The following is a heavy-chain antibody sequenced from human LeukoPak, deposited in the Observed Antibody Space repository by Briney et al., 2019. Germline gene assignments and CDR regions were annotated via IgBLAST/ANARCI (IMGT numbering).Heavy chain of an antibody. D-gene: IGHD3-22*01. J-gene: IGHJ4*02. Sequence: ASVKVSCKASGGTFSSYAISWVRQAPGQGLEWMGWMNPNSGNTGYAQKFQGRVTMTRNTSISTAYMELSSLRSEDTAVYYCARTSSGYYFLVYWGQGTLVTVSS. CDR3: ARTSSGYYFLVY. CDR2: MNPNSGNT. V-gene: IGHV1-8*02. CDR1: GGTFSSYA.